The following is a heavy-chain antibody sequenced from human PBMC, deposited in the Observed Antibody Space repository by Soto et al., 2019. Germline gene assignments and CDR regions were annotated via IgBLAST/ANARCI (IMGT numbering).Heavy chain of an antibody. V-gene: IGHV3-53*01. CDR2: IYSGGST. CDR1: GFIVSSNY. CDR3: TSGIVTISY. D-gene: IGHD2-21*01. Sequence: PGGSLRLSCAASGFIVSSNYMTWVRQAPGKGLGWVSVIYSGGSTYYADSVKGRFTISRDNSKNAVYLQMNSLRVGDTAVYYCTSGIVTISYWGQGNLVTVSS. J-gene: IGHJ4*02.